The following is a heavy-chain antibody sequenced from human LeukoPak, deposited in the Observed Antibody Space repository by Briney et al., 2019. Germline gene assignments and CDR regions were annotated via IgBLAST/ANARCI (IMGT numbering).Heavy chain of an antibody. CDR2: ISAGGSST. D-gene: IGHD2-15*01. Sequence: GGSLRLSCAASGFTFNNYVMSWVRQAPGKGLEWVSTISAGGSSTFYADSVKGRFTISRDNSKNTLYLQMNSLRAEDTALYYCARDDSNHYYDYWGQGTLVTVSS. J-gene: IGHJ4*02. CDR3: ARDDSNHYYDY. V-gene: IGHV3-23*01. CDR1: GFTFNNYV.